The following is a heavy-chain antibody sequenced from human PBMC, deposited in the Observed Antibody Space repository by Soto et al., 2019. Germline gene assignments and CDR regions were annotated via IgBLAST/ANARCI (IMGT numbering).Heavy chain of an antibody. V-gene: IGHV3-30*18. Sequence: QVQLVESGGGVVQPGRSLRLSCAASGFTFSSYGMHWVRQAPGKGLEWVAVISYDGSNKYYADSVKGRFTISRDNSKNTLYLQMNSLRAEDTAVYYCAKDMEDGDYGDYYYYMDVWGKGTTVTVS. D-gene: IGHD4-17*01. CDR1: GFTFSSYG. CDR3: AKDMEDGDYGDYYYYMDV. CDR2: ISYDGSNK. J-gene: IGHJ6*03.